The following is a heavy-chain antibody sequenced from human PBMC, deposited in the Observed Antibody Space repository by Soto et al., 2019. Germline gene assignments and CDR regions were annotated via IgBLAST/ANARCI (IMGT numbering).Heavy chain of an antibody. J-gene: IGHJ6*02. Sequence: GGSLRLSCAASGFTFTNYEMNWVRQAPGKGLEWVAYISSSGSTIYYADSVKGRFTISRDYAKQSLFLQMDSLRAEDTAVYYCARDLTLTPASVMLGAAPGDMDVWGQGTTVTVSS. CDR1: GFTFTNYE. CDR2: ISSSGSTI. V-gene: IGHV3-48*03. CDR3: ARDLTLTPASVMLGAAPGDMDV. D-gene: IGHD3-16*01.